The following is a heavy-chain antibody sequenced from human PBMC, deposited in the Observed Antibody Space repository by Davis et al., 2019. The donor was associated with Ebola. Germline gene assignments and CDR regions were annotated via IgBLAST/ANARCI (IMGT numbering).Heavy chain of an antibody. CDR1: GFTFSNYP. CDR2: IRTNSEGTT. Sequence: GESLKIPCAASGFTFSNYPMNWVRQAPGKGLEWISNIRTNSEGTTKHAESVKGRFTISREDATSSLYLQMNSLRDEDTAVYYCVRDRDFSFDQWGRGILVTVSS. CDR3: VRDRDFSFDQ. J-gene: IGHJ4*02. D-gene: IGHD2/OR15-2a*01. V-gene: IGHV3-48*02.